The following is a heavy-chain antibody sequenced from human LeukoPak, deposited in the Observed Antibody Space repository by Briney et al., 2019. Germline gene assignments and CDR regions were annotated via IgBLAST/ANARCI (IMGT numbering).Heavy chain of an antibody. D-gene: IGHD2-15*01. CDR1: GFTFSSYS. CDR3: ARGLGPHGSRDY. J-gene: IGHJ4*02. Sequence: GGSLRLSCAASGFTFSSYSMSGVRQAPGKGGEWVSSISSSSSYIYYADSVKGLFTIPRDNAKNSLYLQMNSLRAEDTAVYYCARGLGPHGSRDYWGQGTLVTVSS. V-gene: IGHV3-21*01. CDR2: ISSSSSYI.